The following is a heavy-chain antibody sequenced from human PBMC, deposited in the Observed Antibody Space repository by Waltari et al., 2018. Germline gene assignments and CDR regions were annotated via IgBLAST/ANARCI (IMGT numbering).Heavy chain of an antibody. CDR1: GYNFIDYY. D-gene: IGHD7-27*01. CDR2: VNPNSGGT. J-gene: IGHJ3*01. V-gene: IGHV1-2*04. CDR3: ARARAWGPKAFDV. Sequence: QVPLVQSEAEVRKPGASVTVSCQASGYNFIDYYVHWVRQAPGQGLEWMGWVNPNSGGTMYLRKFEGWVTFSTDTSVNTAYMEVTRLKSDDTATYFCARARAWGPKAFDVWGQGTRLTVSS.